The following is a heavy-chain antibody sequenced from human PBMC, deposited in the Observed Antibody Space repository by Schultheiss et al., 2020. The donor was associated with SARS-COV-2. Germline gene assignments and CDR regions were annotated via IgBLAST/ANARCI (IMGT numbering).Heavy chain of an antibody. J-gene: IGHJ4*02. CDR1: GGSISSYY. CDR2: IYYSGST. Sequence: SQTLSLTCTVSGGSISSYYWIWIRQPPGTGLEWIGIIYYSGSTYYNPSLKSRLTISVDTSKNQFSLNLSSVTAADTAVYYCARRGDGGRYDYFDYWGQGTLVTVSS. V-gene: IGHV4-39*01. CDR3: ARRGDGGRYDYFDY. D-gene: IGHD1-26*01.